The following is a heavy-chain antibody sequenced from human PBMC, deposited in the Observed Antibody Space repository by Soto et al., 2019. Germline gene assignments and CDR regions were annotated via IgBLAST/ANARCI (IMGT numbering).Heavy chain of an antibody. Sequence: SETLSLTCAVSSGSISSSNWWSWVRQPPGTGLEWIGEIYHSGSTNYNPSLKSRVTISVDKSKNQFSLKLSSVTAADTAVYYCARGSGYDSFQRNDAFDIWGQGTMVTVSS. J-gene: IGHJ3*02. D-gene: IGHD5-12*01. CDR1: SGSISSSNW. V-gene: IGHV4-4*02. CDR3: ARGSGYDSFQRNDAFDI. CDR2: IYHSGST.